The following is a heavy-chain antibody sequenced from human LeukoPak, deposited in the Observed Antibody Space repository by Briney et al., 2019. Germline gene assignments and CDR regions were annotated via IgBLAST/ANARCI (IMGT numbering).Heavy chain of an antibody. CDR3: ARGYNTFDY. V-gene: IGHV4-59*11. CDR2: IFYTGST. CDR1: NGPIHGPY. J-gene: IGHJ4*02. Sequence: SETLPLTCTVSNGPIHGPYRSLIRQPPRRGLEWIGYIFYTGSTNYNPSLKSRVTISVDTSKNQFSLKLSSVTAADTAMYYCARGYNTFDYWGQGTLVTVSS. D-gene: IGHD5-24*01.